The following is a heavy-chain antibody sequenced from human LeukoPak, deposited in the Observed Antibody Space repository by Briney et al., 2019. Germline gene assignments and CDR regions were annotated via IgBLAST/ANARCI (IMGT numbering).Heavy chain of an antibody. V-gene: IGHV3-43*02. CDR2: ISGDGGST. J-gene: IGHJ5*02. CDR3: AKDIGSALSNWFDP. CDR1: GFTFDDSA. Sequence: GGSLRLSCAASGFTFDDSAVHWVRQAPGKGLEWVSLISGDGGSTYYADSVKGRFTISRGNAKNSLYLQMNSLRAEDMALYYCAKDIGSALSNWFDPWGQGTLVTVSS. D-gene: IGHD2-15*01.